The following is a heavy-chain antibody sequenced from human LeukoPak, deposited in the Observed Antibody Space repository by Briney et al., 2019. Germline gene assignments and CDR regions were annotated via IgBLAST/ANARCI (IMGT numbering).Heavy chain of an antibody. J-gene: IGHJ4*02. CDR1: GFTFSSYG. CDR3: AKPKSGSLLLRSDYFDY. D-gene: IGHD2-15*01. Sequence: GGSLRLSCAASGFTFSSYGMHWVRQAPGKGLEWVAFIRYDGSNKYYADSVKGRFTISRDNSKNTLYLQMNSLSAEDTAVYYCAKPKSGSLLLRSDYFDYWGQGTLVTVSS. V-gene: IGHV3-30*02. CDR2: IRYDGSNK.